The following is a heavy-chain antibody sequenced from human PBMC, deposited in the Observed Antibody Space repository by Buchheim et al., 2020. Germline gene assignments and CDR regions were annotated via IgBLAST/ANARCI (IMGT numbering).Heavy chain of an antibody. Sequence: EVQLVESGGGLVQPGGSLRLSCVASEFTFSNFWMSWVRQAPGKGLEWVANIKRDGSEKFYLDSVKGRFTISKDNAEDSLYLQMNSLRAEDTAVYYCARGGGSYYLHPERPIYYFDYWGQGTL. V-gene: IGHV3-7*03. D-gene: IGHD1-26*01. CDR1: EFTFSNFW. J-gene: IGHJ4*02. CDR3: ARGGGSYYLHPERPIYYFDY. CDR2: IKRDGSEK.